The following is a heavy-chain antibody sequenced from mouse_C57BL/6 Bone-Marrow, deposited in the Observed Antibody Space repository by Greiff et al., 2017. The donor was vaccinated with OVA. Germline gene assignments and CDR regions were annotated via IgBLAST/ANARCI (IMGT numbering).Heavy chain of an antibody. CDR3: ARNYYGSPWFAY. D-gene: IGHD1-1*01. J-gene: IGHJ3*01. V-gene: IGHV1-76*01. Sequence: QVHVKQSGAELVRPGASVKLSCKASGYTFTDYYINWVKQRPGQGLEWIARIYPGSGNTYYNEKFKGKATLTAEKSSSTAYMQLSSLTSEDSAVYFCARNYYGSPWFAYWGQGTLVTVSA. CDR2: IYPGSGNT. CDR1: GYTFTDYY.